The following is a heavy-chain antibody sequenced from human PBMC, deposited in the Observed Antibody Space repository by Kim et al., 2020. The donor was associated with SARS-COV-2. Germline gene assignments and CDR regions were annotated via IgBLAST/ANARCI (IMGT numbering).Heavy chain of an antibody. D-gene: IGHD1-26*01. V-gene: IGHV4-30-2*05. CDR3: ARHGATHAFDI. Sequence: TYYNPSLKSRVTISVDTSKNQFSLKLSSVTAADTAVYYCARHGATHAFDIWGQGTMVTVSS. CDR2: T. J-gene: IGHJ3*02.